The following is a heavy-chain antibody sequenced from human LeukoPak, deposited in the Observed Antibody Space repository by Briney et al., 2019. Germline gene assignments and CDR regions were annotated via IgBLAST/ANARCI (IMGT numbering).Heavy chain of an antibody. CDR1: GFTVSSNY. V-gene: IGHV3-53*01. CDR3: AREGRYYYDSSGYYGLDY. CDR2: IYSGGST. J-gene: IGHJ4*02. D-gene: IGHD3-22*01. Sequence: GGSLRLSCAASGFTVSSNYMCWVRQAPGKGLEWVPVIYSGGSTYYADSVKGRFTISRDNSKNTLYLQMNSLRAEDTAVYYCAREGRYYYDSSGYYGLDYWGQGTLVTVSS.